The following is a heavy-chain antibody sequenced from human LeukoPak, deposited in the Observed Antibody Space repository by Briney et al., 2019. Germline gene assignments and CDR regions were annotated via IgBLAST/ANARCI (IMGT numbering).Heavy chain of an antibody. J-gene: IGHJ5*02. CDR2: IHSTGRT. Sequence: SETLSLTCTVSGGSISSYYWSWIRQAPGKGLECIGYIHSTGRTNYNPSLKRRVTISVETSKNQFSLKLKSVTAADTAVYYCARGGYYGSVNDFRFDPWGQGTLVTVSS. CDR1: GGSISSYY. V-gene: IGHV4-59*01. CDR3: ARGGYYGSVNDFRFDP. D-gene: IGHD3-10*01.